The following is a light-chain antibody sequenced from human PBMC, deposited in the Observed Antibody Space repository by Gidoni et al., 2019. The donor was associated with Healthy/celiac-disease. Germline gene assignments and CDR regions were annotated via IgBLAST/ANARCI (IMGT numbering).Light chain of an antibody. CDR3: KQYGSSPPWT. Sequence: IVFTQSPGTLSLSPGERATLSCRASQSVSSSYLAWYQQKPGQAPRLLIYGASSRATGIPDRFSGSGSGTDFTLTISRLEPEDFAVYYCKQYGSSPPWTFGQGTKVEIK. J-gene: IGKJ1*01. V-gene: IGKV3-20*01. CDR1: QSVSSSY. CDR2: GAS.